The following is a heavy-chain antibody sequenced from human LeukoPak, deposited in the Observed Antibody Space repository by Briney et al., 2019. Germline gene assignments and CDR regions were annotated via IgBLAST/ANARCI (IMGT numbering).Heavy chain of an antibody. CDR2: ISGSGAYI. V-gene: IGHV3-21*01. CDR3: ARDETSGGSCYADY. D-gene: IGHD2-15*01. Sequence: GGSLRLSCAASGFTFTTYTMNWVRQAPGKGLEWVSSISGSGAYIYYADSVKGRFTISRDNVKNSLYLQMNSLRAEDTAVYYCARDETSGGSCYADYWGQGTLVTASS. J-gene: IGHJ4*02. CDR1: GFTFTTYT.